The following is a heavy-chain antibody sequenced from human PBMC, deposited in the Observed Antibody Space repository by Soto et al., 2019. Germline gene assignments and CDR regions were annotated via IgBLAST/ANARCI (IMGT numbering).Heavy chain of an antibody. Sequence: QPQLQESGPGLVKPSQTVSLTCSVSCVSITSGGHYWTWIPQVQGKGLEWIGYIYHSGDANYNPSVSSRVSLAADTSQNKFSLTMNSVTAADTAVYYCARVNYYASSCDSVGFDLWCQGIRVTVSS. D-gene: IGHD3-22*01. CDR1: CVSITSGGHY. CDR2: IYHSGDA. CDR3: ARVNYYASSCDSVGFDL. V-gene: IGHV4-31*03. J-gene: IGHJ4*02.